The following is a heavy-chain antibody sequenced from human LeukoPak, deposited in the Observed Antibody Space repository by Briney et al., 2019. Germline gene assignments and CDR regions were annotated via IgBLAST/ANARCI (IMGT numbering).Heavy chain of an antibody. Sequence: GGSLRLSCAASGFTFSSYSMNWVRHAPGKRLEWVSYIISSSSTIYYADSVKGRFTISRDNAKNSLYLQMNSLRAEDTAVYYCARDGRPYCSGGSCYSYYYGMDVWGQGTTVTVSS. CDR1: GFTFSSYS. D-gene: IGHD2-15*01. V-gene: IGHV3-48*04. CDR2: IISSSSTI. J-gene: IGHJ6*02. CDR3: ARDGRPYCSGGSCYSYYYGMDV.